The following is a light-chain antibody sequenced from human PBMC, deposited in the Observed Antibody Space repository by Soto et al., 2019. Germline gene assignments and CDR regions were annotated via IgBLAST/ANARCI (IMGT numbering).Light chain of an antibody. CDR3: QQLNSYPYT. V-gene: IGKV1-9*01. CDR2: AAS. J-gene: IGKJ2*01. CDR1: QGISRY. Sequence: IQLTQSPSSLSASVGDRVTITCRASQGISRYVAWYQQKPGKAPKLLIYAASTLQSGVPSRCSGSGSGTDFTLTISSLPPEDFATYYCQQLNSYPYTFGQGTKLEIK.